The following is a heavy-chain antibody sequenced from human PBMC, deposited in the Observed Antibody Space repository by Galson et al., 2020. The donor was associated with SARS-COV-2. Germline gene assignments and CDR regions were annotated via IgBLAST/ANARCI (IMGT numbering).Heavy chain of an antibody. CDR2: ISSRGNTL. J-gene: IGHJ4*02. CDR1: EFTFSNYE. V-gene: IGHV3-48*03. CDR3: ARGSMGFGELLVPFYFDY. D-gene: IGHD3-10*01. Sequence: GGSLRLSCVASEFTFSNYEMNWVRQAPGKGLEWISYISSRGNTLYYADSVKGRFTISRDNAKNSLFLQMNSLRAEDAAVYYCARGSMGFGELLVPFYFDYWGQGSLVTVSS.